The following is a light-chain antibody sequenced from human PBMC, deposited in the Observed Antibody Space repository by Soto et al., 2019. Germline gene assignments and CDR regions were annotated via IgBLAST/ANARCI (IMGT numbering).Light chain of an antibody. CDR1: QSISNW. CDR3: QQYKGM. CDR2: KAS. J-gene: IGKJ1*01. V-gene: IGKV1-5*03. Sequence: DIQMTQSPSTLSASVGDRVTITCRASQSISNWLAWYQQKPGKAPKLQIYKASNLETGVPSRFSGSGSGTEFTLTISSLQPDDLATYYCQQYKGMFGQGTKVEIK.